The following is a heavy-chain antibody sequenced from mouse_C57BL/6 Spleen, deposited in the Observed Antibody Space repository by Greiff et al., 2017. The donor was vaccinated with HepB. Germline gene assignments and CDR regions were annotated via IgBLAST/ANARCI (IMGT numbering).Heavy chain of an antibody. Sequence: EVMLVESGGGLVKPGGSLKLSCAASGFTFSDYGMHWVRQAPEKGLEWVAYISSGSSTIYYADTVKGRFTISRDNAKNTLFLQMTSLKSEDTAMYYCARSYYYASPGYFDVWGTGTTVTVSS. D-gene: IGHD1-1*01. CDR3: ARSYYYASPGYFDV. CDR1: GFTFSDYG. V-gene: IGHV5-17*01. J-gene: IGHJ1*03. CDR2: ISSGSSTI.